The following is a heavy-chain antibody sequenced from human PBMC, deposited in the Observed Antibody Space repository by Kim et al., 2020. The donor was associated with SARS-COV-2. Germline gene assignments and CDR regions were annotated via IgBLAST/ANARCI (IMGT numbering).Heavy chain of an antibody. D-gene: IGHD6-13*01. CDR3: AKDMGYNSSWYGTSISPHMDV. J-gene: IGHJ6*03. V-gene: IGHV3-9*01. Sequence: GGSLRLSCAASGFTFDDYAMHWVRQAPGKGLEWVSGITWNSGSIGYADSVKGRFTISRDNAKNSLYLQMNSLRAEDTALYYCAKDMGYNSSWYGTSISPHMDVWGKGTTVTVSS. CDR2: ITWNSGSI. CDR1: GFTFDDYA.